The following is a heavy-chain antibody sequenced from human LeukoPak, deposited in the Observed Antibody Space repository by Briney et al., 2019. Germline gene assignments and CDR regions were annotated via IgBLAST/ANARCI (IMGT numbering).Heavy chain of an antibody. CDR1: GFTFSSYW. D-gene: IGHD3-22*01. CDR2: IKQDGSEK. V-gene: IGHV3-7*01. J-gene: IGHJ4*02. Sequence: SGGSLRLSCAASGFTFSSYWMSWVRQAPGKGLEWVANIKQDGSEKYYVDSVKGRFTTSRDNAKNSLYLQMNSLRAEDTAVYYCARTRITMIVGLASRFDYWGQGTLVTVSS. CDR3: ARTRITMIVGLASRFDY.